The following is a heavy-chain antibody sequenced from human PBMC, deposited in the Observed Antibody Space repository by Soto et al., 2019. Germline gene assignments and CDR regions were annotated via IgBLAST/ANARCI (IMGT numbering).Heavy chain of an antibody. Sequence: PGGSLRLSCAASGFTFSSYAMSWARQAPGKGLEWVSGISDSGGVTYYTDSVKGRFTISRDSSKNTLYLQMNSLRAEDTAVYYCVRLTWSNSFNWFDPWGQGTVVTVSS. V-gene: IGHV3-23*01. D-gene: IGHD2-8*02. CDR1: GFTFSSYA. J-gene: IGHJ5*02. CDR3: VRLTWSNSFNWFDP. CDR2: ISDSGGVT.